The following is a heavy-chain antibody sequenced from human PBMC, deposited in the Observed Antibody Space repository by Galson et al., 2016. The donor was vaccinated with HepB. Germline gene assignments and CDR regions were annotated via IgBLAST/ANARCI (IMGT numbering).Heavy chain of an antibody. Sequence: SVKVSCKASGYTFSGYFMHWVRQAPGQGLEWMGWINPSSGGTMYAQRFQGRVTMTRDTSISTAYMELSRLRSDDTAVYYCARIPAVATTFFDSWGQGTLVTVSS. CDR2: INPSSGGT. D-gene: IGHD2-15*01. J-gene: IGHJ4*02. CDR1: GYTFSGYF. V-gene: IGHV1-2*02. CDR3: ARIPAVATTFFDS.